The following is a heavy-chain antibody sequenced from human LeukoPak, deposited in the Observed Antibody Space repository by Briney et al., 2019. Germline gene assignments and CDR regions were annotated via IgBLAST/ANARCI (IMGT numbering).Heavy chain of an antibody. V-gene: IGHV5-51*01. D-gene: IGHD3-3*01. Sequence: GESLKISCKGSGYSFTSYWIGWVRQMPGKGLEWMGIIYPGDSDTRYSPSFQGQVTISADKSISTAYLQWSSLKASDTAMYYCARRDYDFWSGYPLVDVWGKGTTVTVSS. J-gene: IGHJ6*04. CDR1: GYSFTSYW. CDR2: IYPGDSDT. CDR3: ARRDYDFWSGYPLVDV.